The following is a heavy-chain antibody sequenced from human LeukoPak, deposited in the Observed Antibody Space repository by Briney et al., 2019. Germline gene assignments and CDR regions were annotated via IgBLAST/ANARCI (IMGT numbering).Heavy chain of an antibody. CDR1: GGSISSGGYY. Sequence: PSETLSLTCTVSGGSISSGGYYWSWIRQPAGKGLEWIGRVYTSGSTNYNPSLKSRVTISVDTSKNQFSLNLSSVTAADTAVYYCARDQALGYGWPTVLAIDIWGQGTMVTVSS. V-gene: IGHV4-61*02. J-gene: IGHJ3*02. D-gene: IGHD6-19*01. CDR3: ARDQALGYGWPTVLAIDI. CDR2: VYTSGST.